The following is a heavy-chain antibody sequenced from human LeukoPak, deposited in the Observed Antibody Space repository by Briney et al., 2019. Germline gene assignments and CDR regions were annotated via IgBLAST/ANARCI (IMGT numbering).Heavy chain of an antibody. D-gene: IGHD4-17*01. Sequence: PSETLSLTCAVSGASISSSNWWSWVRQPPGRGLEWIGEIYHSGGTNYTPSLKSRVTISVDTSKNQFSLKLSSVTAADTAVYYCARHGPYGDYWPGTVDYWGQGTLVTVSS. CDR3: ARHGPYGDYWPGTVDY. CDR1: GASISSSNW. CDR2: IYHSGGT. V-gene: IGHV4-4*02. J-gene: IGHJ4*02.